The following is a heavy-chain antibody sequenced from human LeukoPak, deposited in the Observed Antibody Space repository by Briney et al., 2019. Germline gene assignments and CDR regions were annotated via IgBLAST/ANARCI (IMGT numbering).Heavy chain of an antibody. CDR3: ARDRPLGAFDI. CDR1: GFTFDDYA. D-gene: IGHD3-16*01. Sequence: GGSLRLSCAASGFTFDDYAMHWVRQAPGKGLEWVSGISWNSGSIGYADSVKGRFTISRDNAKNSLYLQMNSLRAEDTAVYYCARDRPLGAFDIWGQGTMVTVSS. J-gene: IGHJ3*02. CDR2: ISWNSGSI. V-gene: IGHV3-9*01.